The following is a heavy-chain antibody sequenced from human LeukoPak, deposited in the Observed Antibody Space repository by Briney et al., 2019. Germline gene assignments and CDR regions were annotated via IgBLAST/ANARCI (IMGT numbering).Heavy chain of an antibody. Sequence: GGSLRLSCAASGFTFSSYAMSWVRQAPGKGLEWVSAICCSGGSTYYADSEKGRFTILKDNSKITLYMQMNSVRAEDTAVYYYAKDRIASPGITSGCWGQGTLVTVSS. D-gene: IGHD6-19*01. V-gene: IGHV3-23*01. CDR1: GFTFSSYA. CDR3: AKDRIASPGITSGC. J-gene: IGHJ4*02. CDR2: ICCSGGST.